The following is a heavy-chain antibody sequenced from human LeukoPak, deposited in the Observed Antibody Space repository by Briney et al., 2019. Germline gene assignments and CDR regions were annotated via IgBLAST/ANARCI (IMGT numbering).Heavy chain of an antibody. J-gene: IGHJ4*02. V-gene: IGHV3-11*04. CDR3: TREDYYYASGH. CDR2: ISSGGDII. Sequence: PGGSLKLSCAASGFTFTDHYMSWVRQAPGKGLEWVSYISSGGDIIYYADSVKGRFTVSRDNAKNSLYLQMNSLRAEDTAVYYCTREDYYYASGHWAQGTLVTVSS. D-gene: IGHD3-10*01. CDR1: GFTFTDHY.